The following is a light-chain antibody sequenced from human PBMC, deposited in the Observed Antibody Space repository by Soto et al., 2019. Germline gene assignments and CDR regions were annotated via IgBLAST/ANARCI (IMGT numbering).Light chain of an antibody. CDR2: EVT. V-gene: IGLV2-14*03. CDR1: SSDVGGYNY. CDR3: SSFTSSSTRV. Sequence: QSALTQPASVSGSPGQSITISFTGTSSDVGGYNYVSWYQLHPGKAPKLIIYEVTNRPSGVSNRFSGSKSDNTASLTIAGLHSEDEAEYYCSSFTSSSTRVFGTGTKLTVL. J-gene: IGLJ1*01.